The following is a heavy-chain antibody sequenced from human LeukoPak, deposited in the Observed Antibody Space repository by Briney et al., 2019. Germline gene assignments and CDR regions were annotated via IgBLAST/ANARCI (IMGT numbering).Heavy chain of an antibody. CDR3: ARDHGSLGGSYDY. CDR2: ISSSSSTI. CDR1: GFTFSSYS. Sequence: PGGSLRLSCAASGFTFSSYSMNWVRQAPGKGLEWVSYISSSSSTIYYADSVKGRFTISRDNAKNSLYLQMNSLRAEDTAVYYCARDHGSLGGSYDYWAREPWSPSPQ. V-gene: IGHV3-48*04. J-gene: IGHJ4*02. D-gene: IGHD1-26*01.